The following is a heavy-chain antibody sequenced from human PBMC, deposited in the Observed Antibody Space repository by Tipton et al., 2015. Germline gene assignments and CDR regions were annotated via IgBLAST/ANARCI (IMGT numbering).Heavy chain of an antibody. J-gene: IGHJ4*02. CDR1: GGSVSSPSYY. D-gene: IGHD2-2*01. CDR2: IYYSGST. Sequence: TLSLTCAVSGGSVSSPSYYWSWIRQPPGKGLEWIGYIYYSGSTNYNPSLRSRVAMSMDTSKNQFSLKLSSVIAADTAVYYCARQHCYSTTCYAEFYYFDYWGQGSLVTVSS. CDR3: ARQHCYSTTCYAEFYYFDY. V-gene: IGHV4-61*01.